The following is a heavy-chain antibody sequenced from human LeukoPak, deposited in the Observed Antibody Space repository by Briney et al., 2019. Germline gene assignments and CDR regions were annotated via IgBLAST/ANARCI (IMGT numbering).Heavy chain of an antibody. CDR3: AKWGDYDVLTGYYVSDY. CDR2: ITGGGSGI. J-gene: IGHJ4*02. V-gene: IGHV3-23*01. D-gene: IGHD3-9*01. CDR1: GFTFSNYA. Sequence: GASLRLSCAASGFTFSNYAMSWVRQAPGRGLEWVSAITGGGSGIYYADSMKSRFTISRDNSKNTLYLQINSLRAEDTAVYYCAKWGDYDVLTGYYVSDYWGQGTLVTVSS.